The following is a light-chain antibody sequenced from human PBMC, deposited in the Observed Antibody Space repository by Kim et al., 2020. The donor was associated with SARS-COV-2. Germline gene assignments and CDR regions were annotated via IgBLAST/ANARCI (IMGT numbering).Light chain of an antibody. V-gene: IGKV1-39*01. Sequence: DIQMTQSPSSLSASVGDRVTITCRASQSISGYLNWYQQKPGKPPKLLIYAASTLQSGVPSRFSGSGSGTDFTLTISSLQPEDFASYYCQQSYSVLGAFGQGTKVEI. CDR2: AAS. CDR1: QSISGY. J-gene: IGKJ2*01. CDR3: QQSYSVLGA.